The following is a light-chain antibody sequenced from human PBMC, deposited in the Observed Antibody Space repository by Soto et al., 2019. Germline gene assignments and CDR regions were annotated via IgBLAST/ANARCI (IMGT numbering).Light chain of an antibody. Sequence: QSALTQPRSVSGSPGQSVTISCSGTINDVGGYNSVSWFQHHPGSAPKLMVHSVTQRPSGVPDRFSGSKSGNTASLTISGLQAEDEADYYCCSYAGSYTSYVFGTGTKVTDL. V-gene: IGLV2-11*01. CDR3: CSYAGSYTSYV. CDR1: INDVGGYNS. CDR2: SVT. J-gene: IGLJ1*01.